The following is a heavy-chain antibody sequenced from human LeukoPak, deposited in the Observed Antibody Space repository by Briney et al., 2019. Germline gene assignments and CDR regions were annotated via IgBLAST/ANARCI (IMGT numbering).Heavy chain of an antibody. CDR1: GGSISSSSYY. CDR3: ARQILYDYYDSSGYDY. J-gene: IGHJ4*02. CDR2: IYYSGST. D-gene: IGHD3-22*01. V-gene: IGHV4-39*01. Sequence: SETLSLTCTVSGGSISSSSYYWGWIRQPPGKGLEWIGSIYYSGSTNNNPSLKSRVTISVDTSKNQFSLKLSSVTAADTAVYYCARQILYDYYDSSGYDYWGQGTLVTVSS.